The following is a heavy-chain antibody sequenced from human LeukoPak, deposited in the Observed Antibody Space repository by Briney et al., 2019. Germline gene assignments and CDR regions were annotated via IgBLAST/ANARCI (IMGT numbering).Heavy chain of an antibody. CDR3: ARDRSSSMVVTALWGFDY. J-gene: IGHJ4*02. V-gene: IGHV1-46*01. CDR2: INPSAGNT. Sequence: GASVNVSCKASGYTFTSYYIHWVRQAPGQGLEWMGIINPSAGNTAYPHKFQGRVTMTRDTSTTTLYMELSSLRSDDTAVYYCARDRSSSMVVTALWGFDYWGQGTLVTVSS. D-gene: IGHD2-21*02. CDR1: GYTFTSYY.